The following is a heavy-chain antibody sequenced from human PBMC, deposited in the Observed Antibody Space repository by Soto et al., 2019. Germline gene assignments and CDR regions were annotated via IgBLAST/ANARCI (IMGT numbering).Heavy chain of an antibody. V-gene: IGHV6-1*01. CDR1: GDSVSSNSAA. Sequence: SQTLSLTCAISGDSVSSNSAAWNWIRQSPSRGLEWLGRTYYRSRWYNDYAVSVKSRITVNPDTSKNQFSLHLNSVTPEDTAVYFWAGTTSLRQYYMELWDKLTTGAASS. CDR2: TYYRSRWYN. J-gene: IGHJ6*03. CDR3: AGTTSLRQYYMEL. D-gene: IGHD1-1*01.